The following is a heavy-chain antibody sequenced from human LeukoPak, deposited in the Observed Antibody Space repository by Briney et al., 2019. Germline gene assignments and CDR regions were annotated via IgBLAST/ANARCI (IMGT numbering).Heavy chain of an antibody. CDR1: GGSISSYY. D-gene: IGHD4-11*01. CDR2: IYHSGST. CDR3: AGSRTVTTPFDP. J-gene: IGHJ5*02. V-gene: IGHV4-59*04. Sequence: KPSETLFLTCTVSGGSISSYYWSWIRQPPGKGLEWIGSIYHSGSTYYNPSLKSRVTISVDTSKNQFSLKLSSVTAADTAVYYCAGSRTVTTPFDPWGQGTLVTVSS.